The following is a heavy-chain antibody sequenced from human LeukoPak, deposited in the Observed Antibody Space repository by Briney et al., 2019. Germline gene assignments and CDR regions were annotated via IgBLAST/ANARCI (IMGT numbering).Heavy chain of an antibody. CDR3: TTDTEDIANLN. CDR2: VSEGGGST. CDR1: GFTFPNYA. D-gene: IGHD2-15*01. Sequence: GGSLRLSCVASGFTFPNYAMNWVRQAPGKGLEWVSGVSEGGGSTFYADSVKGRFTISRDDSKNTLYLQVNSLKTEDTAVYYCTTDTEDIANLNWGQGTLVTVSS. V-gene: IGHV3-23*01. J-gene: IGHJ4*02.